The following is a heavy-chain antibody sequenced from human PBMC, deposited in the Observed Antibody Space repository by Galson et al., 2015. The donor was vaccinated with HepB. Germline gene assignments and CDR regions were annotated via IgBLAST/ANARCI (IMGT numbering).Heavy chain of an antibody. J-gene: IGHJ4*02. CDR3: ARLYSTTWYVDY. CDR2: MYHTGST. Sequence: KGLEWIAYMYHTGSTRYNPSLMSRVTISMDTSKNQFSLRLGSVTAADTGVYFCARLYSTTWYVDYWGQGALVTVSS. D-gene: IGHD6-13*01. V-gene: IGHV4-59*08.